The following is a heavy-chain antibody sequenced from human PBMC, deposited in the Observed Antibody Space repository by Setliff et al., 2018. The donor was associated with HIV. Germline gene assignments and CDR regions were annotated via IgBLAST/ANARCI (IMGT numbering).Heavy chain of an antibody. CDR1: GFTFDDYG. CDR2: ISGSGGST. CDR3: VRKQYHYDSSRPYYFDY. J-gene: IGHJ4*02. V-gene: IGHV3-23*01. Sequence: GGSLRLSCAASGFTFDDYGMSWVREAPGKGLEWVSAISGSGGSTYYADSVKGRFTISRDNSKNTLYLQMNSLRAEDTAIYYCVRKQYHYDSSRPYYFDYWGQGTLVTVSS. D-gene: IGHD3-22*01.